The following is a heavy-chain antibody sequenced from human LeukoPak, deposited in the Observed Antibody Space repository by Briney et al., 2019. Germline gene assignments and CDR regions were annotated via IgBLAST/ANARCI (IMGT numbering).Heavy chain of an antibody. J-gene: IGHJ4*02. D-gene: IGHD2-15*01. Sequence: GGSLRLSCAASGFTFSSYEMNWVRQAPGKGLEWVSYISSSGSTIYYADSVKGRFTISRDNAKNSLYLQMNSLRAEDTAVYYCASTLAGYCSGGSCYGGYWGQGTLVTVSS. CDR2: ISSSGSTI. CDR1: GFTFSSYE. CDR3: ASTLAGYCSGGSCYGGY. V-gene: IGHV3-48*03.